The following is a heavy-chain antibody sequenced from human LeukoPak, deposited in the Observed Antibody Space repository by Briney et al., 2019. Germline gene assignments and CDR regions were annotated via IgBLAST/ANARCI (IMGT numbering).Heavy chain of an antibody. CDR2: IRYDGSNK. CDR1: GFTFSSYG. Sequence: GGSLRLSCAASGFTFSSYGMHWVRQAPGKGLEWVAFIRYDGSNKYYADSVKGRFTISRDNSKNTLYLQMNSLRAEDTAVYYCAKVGEYCSGGSCYDIEIDYWGQGTLVTVSS. D-gene: IGHD2-15*01. J-gene: IGHJ4*02. V-gene: IGHV3-30*02. CDR3: AKVGEYCSGGSCYDIEIDY.